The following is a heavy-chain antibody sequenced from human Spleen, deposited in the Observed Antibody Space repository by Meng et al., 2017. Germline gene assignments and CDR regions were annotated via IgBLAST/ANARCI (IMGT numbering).Heavy chain of an antibody. D-gene: IGHD6-13*01. CDR1: GYTLTDYY. CDR2: MNPKSGGT. Sequence: QVQMCQSGGVGRKPGGSVKDSCKASGYTLTDYYLHWVGQDPGQGLECLGWMNPKSGGTNYAQKFQGRVTMTRDTSISTAFMELSSLRSDDTAMYYCARDEDISAAGKLFGDYWGQGTLVTVSS. V-gene: IGHV1-2*02. J-gene: IGHJ4*02. CDR3: ARDEDISAAGKLFGDY.